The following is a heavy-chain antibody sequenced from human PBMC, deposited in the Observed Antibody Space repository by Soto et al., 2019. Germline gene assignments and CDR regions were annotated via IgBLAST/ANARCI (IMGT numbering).Heavy chain of an antibody. CDR3: ATVLDSNYVRGYYMDV. V-gene: IGHV1-24*01. CDR1: GYTLTELS. CDR2: FDPEDGET. D-gene: IGHD4-4*01. J-gene: IGHJ6*03. Sequence: GASVKVSCKVSGYTLTELSMHWVRQAPGKGLEWMGGFDPEDGETIYAQKFQGRVTMTEDTSTDTAYMELSSLRSEDTAVYYCATVLDSNYVRGYYMDVWGKGTTVTVSS.